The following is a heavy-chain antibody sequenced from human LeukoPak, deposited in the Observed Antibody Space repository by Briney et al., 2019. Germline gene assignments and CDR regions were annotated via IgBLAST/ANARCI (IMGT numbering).Heavy chain of an antibody. V-gene: IGHV1-3*01. Sequence: ASVKVSCKASGYTFTSYAMHRVRQAPGQRLEWMGWINAGNGNTKYSQKFQGRVTITRDTSASTAYMELSSLRSEDTAVYYCARDGRLRYFDWLTPHRGYYYGMDVWGQGTTVTVSS. CDR3: ARDGRLRYFDWLTPHRGYYYGMDV. CDR2: INAGNGNT. D-gene: IGHD3-9*01. J-gene: IGHJ6*02. CDR1: GYTFTSYA.